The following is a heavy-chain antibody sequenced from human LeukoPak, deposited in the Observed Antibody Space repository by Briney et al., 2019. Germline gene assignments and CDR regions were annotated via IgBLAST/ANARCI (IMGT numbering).Heavy chain of an antibody. CDR2: ISSSSSYI. CDR1: GFTFSSYS. Sequence: GGSLRLSCAASGFTFSSYSMNWARQAPGEGLEWVSSISSSSSYIYYADSVKGRFTISRDNAKNSLYLRMNSLRAEDTAVYYCARDPTSHGSGTSYWGQGTLVTVSS. D-gene: IGHD3-10*01. CDR3: ARDPTSHGSGTSY. V-gene: IGHV3-21*01. J-gene: IGHJ4*02.